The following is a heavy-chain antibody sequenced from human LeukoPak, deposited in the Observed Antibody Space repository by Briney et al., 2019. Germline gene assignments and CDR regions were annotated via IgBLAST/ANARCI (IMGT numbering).Heavy chain of an antibody. CDR3: ARRAWGQYSSSWYY. D-gene: IGHD6-13*01. Sequence: PSETLSLACAVYGGSFSGYYWSWIRQPPGKGLEWIGEINHSGSTNYNPSFKSRVTISVDTSKNQFSLKLSSVTAADTAVYYCARRAWGQYSSSWYYWGQGTLVTVSS. V-gene: IGHV4-34*01. CDR1: GGSFSGYY. J-gene: IGHJ4*02. CDR2: INHSGST.